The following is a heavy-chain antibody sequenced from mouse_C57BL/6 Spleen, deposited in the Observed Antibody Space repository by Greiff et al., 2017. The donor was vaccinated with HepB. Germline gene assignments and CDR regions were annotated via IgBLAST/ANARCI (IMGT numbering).Heavy chain of an antibody. V-gene: IGHV5-16*01. D-gene: IGHD2-1*01. CDR2: INYDGSST. Sequence: EVHLVESEGGLVQPGSSMKLSCTASGFTFSDYYMAWVRQVPEKGLEWVANINYDGSSTYYLDSLKSRFIISRDNAKNILYLQMSSLKSEDTATYYCARLYYGNSYAMDYWGQGTSVTVSS. CDR1: GFTFSDYY. CDR3: ARLYYGNSYAMDY. J-gene: IGHJ4*01.